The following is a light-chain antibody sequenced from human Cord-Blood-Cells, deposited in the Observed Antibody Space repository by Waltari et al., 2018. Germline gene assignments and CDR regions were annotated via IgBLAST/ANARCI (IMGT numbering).Light chain of an antibody. Sequence: IQMTQSPSTLSASVGDRFTITCRASQSISSWLAWYQQKPGKAPKLLIYKASSLESGVPSRFSGSGSGTEFTLTISSLQPDDFATYYCQQYNSYWTFGQGTKVEIK. CDR2: KAS. CDR3: QQYNSYWT. V-gene: IGKV1-5*03. CDR1: QSISSW. J-gene: IGKJ1*01.